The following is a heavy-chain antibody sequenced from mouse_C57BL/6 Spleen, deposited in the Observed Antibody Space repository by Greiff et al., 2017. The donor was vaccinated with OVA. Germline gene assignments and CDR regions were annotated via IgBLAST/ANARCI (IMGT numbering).Heavy chain of an antibody. V-gene: IGHV1-72*01. CDR1: GYTFTSYW. J-gene: IGHJ2*01. D-gene: IGHD2-5*01. CDR2: IDPNSGGT. Sequence: QVQLKQPGAELVKPGASVKLSCKASGYTFTSYWMHWVKQRPGRGLEWIGRIDPNSGGTKYNEKFKSKATLTVDKPSSTAYMQLSSLTSEDSAVYYCARSTAYYSNYGKSFDYWGQGTTLTVSS. CDR3: ARSTAYYSNYGKSFDY.